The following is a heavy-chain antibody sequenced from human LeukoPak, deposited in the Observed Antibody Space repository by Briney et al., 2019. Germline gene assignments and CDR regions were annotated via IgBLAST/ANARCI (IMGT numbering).Heavy chain of an antibody. D-gene: IGHD2-2*01. CDR2: ISGSGGST. J-gene: IGHJ4*02. CDR1: GFTFSSYA. V-gene: IGHV3-23*01. CDR3: AKAGDIVVVPAALDL. Sequence: GALRLSCAASGFTFSSYAMSWVRQAPGKGLEWVSAISGSGGSTYYADSVKGRFTISRDNSKNTLYLQMNSLRAEDTAVYYCAKAGDIVVVPAALDLWGQGTLVTVSS.